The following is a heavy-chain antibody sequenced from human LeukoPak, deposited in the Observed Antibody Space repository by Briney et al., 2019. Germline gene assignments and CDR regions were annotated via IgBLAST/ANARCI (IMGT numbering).Heavy chain of an antibody. CDR1: GGSISSSGYY. CDR2: IYYSGST. J-gene: IGHJ4*02. V-gene: IGHV4-39*07. CDR3: ARVMMRTGTRRFDY. Sequence: PSETLSLTCTVSGGSISSSGYYWGWIRQPPGKGLEWIGSIYYSGSTYYNPSLKSRVTISVDTSKNQFSLKLSSVTAADTAVYYCARVMMRTGTRRFDYWGQGTLVTVSS. D-gene: IGHD1-7*01.